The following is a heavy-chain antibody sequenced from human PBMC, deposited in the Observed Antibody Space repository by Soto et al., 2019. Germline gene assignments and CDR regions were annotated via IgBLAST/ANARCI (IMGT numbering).Heavy chain of an antibody. CDR3: ARAYGGNPALFDP. CDR1: GFTFSSYA. Sequence: PGGSLRLSCSASGFTFSSYAMHWVRQAPGKGLEYVSAISSNGGSTYYADSVKGRFTISRDNSKNTLYLQMSSLRAEDTAVYYCARAYGGNPALFDPWGQGTLVTVSS. D-gene: IGHD4-17*01. V-gene: IGHV3-64D*06. CDR2: ISSNGGST. J-gene: IGHJ5*02.